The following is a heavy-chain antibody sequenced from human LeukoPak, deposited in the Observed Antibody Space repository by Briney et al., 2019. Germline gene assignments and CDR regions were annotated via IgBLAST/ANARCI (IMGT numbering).Heavy chain of an antibody. CDR1: GFTLSSHG. CDR2: ISYDGSKQ. Sequence: PGGSLRLSCAGSGFTLSSHGMHWVRQAPGKGLEWVAAISYDGSKQYYADSVMGRFTVSRDNAKNSLSPLLNNVRLEDTAVYFCARDIDTAMVTATYFDYWGQGTLVTVSS. CDR3: ARDIDTAMVTATYFDY. D-gene: IGHD5-18*01. J-gene: IGHJ4*02. V-gene: IGHV3-30*03.